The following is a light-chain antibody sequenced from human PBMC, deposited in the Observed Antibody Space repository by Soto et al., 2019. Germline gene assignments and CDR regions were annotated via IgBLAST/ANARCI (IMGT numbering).Light chain of an antibody. V-gene: IGKV3-20*01. Sequence: EIVLTQSPGTLSLSPGERATLSCRASQSVSSSYLAWYQQKPGQAPRLLIYGASSRATGIPDRFSGSGSGTDFTLTISSLQPEDVATYYCQQFDDLLTFGGGTSVEIK. CDR1: QSVSSSY. J-gene: IGKJ4*01. CDR3: QQFDDLLT. CDR2: GAS.